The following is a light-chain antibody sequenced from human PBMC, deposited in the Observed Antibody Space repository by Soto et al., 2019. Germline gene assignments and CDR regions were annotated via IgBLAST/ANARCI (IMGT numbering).Light chain of an antibody. Sequence: EIVMTQSPATLSLSPGERATLSCRASQSVTSNFAWYQQKPGQAPRLLIYGASTRATGLPARFSGSGSGTEFSLTISSLQSEDFAVYYCQQYNSWPWTFGQGTKVEIK. V-gene: IGKV3-15*01. CDR1: QSVTSN. CDR2: GAS. J-gene: IGKJ1*01. CDR3: QQYNSWPWT.